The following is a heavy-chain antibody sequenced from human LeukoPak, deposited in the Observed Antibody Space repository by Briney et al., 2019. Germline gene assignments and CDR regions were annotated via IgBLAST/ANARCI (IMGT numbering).Heavy chain of an antibody. CDR3: ARHNVLWIDY. J-gene: IGHJ4*02. Sequence: SETLSLTCTVSGGSISSYYWSWIRQPPGKGLEWIGYIYYSGSTNYNPSLKSRVTISVDTSKNQFSLKLSSVTAADTAVYYCARHNVLWIDYWGQGTLVIVSS. CDR2: IYYSGST. D-gene: IGHD2-21*01. V-gene: IGHV4-59*08. CDR1: GGSISSYY.